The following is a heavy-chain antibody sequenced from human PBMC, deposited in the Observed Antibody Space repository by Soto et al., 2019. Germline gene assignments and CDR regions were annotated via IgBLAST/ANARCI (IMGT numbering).Heavy chain of an antibody. CDR1: GYTFTSYY. V-gene: IGHV1-46*01. J-gene: IGHJ5*02. Sequence: ASVKVSCKASGYTFTSYYMHWVRQAPGQGLEWMGIINPSGGSTSYAQKFQGRVTMTGDTSTSTVYMELSSLRSEDTAVYYCAREGGQVTKRNPGRWFDTWGQGTLVTVSS. CDR2: INPSGGST. D-gene: IGHD4-17*01. CDR3: AREGGQVTKRNPGRWFDT.